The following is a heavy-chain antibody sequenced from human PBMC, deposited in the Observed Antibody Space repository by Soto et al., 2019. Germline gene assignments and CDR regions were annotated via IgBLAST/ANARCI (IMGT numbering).Heavy chain of an antibody. Sequence: QVQLQQWGAGLLKPSETLSLTCAVYGGSLNGNYWTWLRQTPGKGLERLGELRPSGSTNSNPSLNRRVCMYLDTPKGLFSRNTGSMTGAATAVYYCARERDSLLAASYYFDYLGRGT. CDR1: GGSLNGNY. V-gene: IGHV4-34*01. CDR2: LRPSGST. CDR3: ARERDSLLAASYYFDY. D-gene: IGHD2-21*01. J-gene: IGHJ4*02.